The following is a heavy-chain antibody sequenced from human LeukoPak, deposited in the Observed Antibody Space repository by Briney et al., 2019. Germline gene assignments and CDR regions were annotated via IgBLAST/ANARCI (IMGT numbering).Heavy chain of an antibody. CDR3: ARSISTVVTLSGPHAFDI. CDR2: IYSGGST. CDR1: GFTVSSNY. Sequence: PGGSLRLSCAASGFTVSSNYMSWVRQAPGKGLEWVSVIYSGGSTYYADSVKGRFTISRDNSKNTLYLQMNSLRAEDTAVYYCARSISTVVTLSGPHAFDIWGQGTMVTVSS. J-gene: IGHJ3*02. D-gene: IGHD4-23*01. V-gene: IGHV3-53*01.